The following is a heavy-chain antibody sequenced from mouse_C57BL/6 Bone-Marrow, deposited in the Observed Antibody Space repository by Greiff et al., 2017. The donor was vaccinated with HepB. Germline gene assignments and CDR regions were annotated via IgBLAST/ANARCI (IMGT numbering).Heavy chain of an antibody. CDR2: IWSDGST. CDR1: GFSLTSYG. CDR3: ARERYYGSRYAMDY. Sequence: VQLVESGPGLVAPSQSLSITCTVSGFSLTSYGVHWVRQPPGKGLEWLVVIWSDGSTTYNSALKSRLSISKDNSKSQVFLKMNSLQTDDTAMYYCARERYYGSRYAMDYWGQGTSVTVSS. V-gene: IGHV2-6*03. D-gene: IGHD1-1*01. J-gene: IGHJ4*01.